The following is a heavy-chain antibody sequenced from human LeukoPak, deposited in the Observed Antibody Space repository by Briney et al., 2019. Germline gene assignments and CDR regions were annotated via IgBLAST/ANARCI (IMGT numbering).Heavy chain of an antibody. CDR3: ARAFKEVWGPDY. V-gene: IGHV3-21*01. CDR2: ISSSSSYI. Sequence: PGGSLRLSCAASGFTFSSYSMNWVRQAPGKGLEWVSSISSSSSYIYYADSVKGRFTISRDNAKNSLYLQMNSLRAEDTAVYYCARAFKEVWGPDYWGQGTLVTVSS. J-gene: IGHJ4*02. D-gene: IGHD3-16*01. CDR1: GFTFSSYS.